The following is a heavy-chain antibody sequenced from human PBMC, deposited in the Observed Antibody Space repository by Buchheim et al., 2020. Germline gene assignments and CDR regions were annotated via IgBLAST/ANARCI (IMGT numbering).Heavy chain of an antibody. Sequence: EVQLLESGGGLVQPGGSLRLSCAASGFTFSSYALNWVRQAPGKGLEWVSTIGSSSGPYYADSVKGRFTISRDNSKNTRYLQMNSLRAEDTAIYYCARGNFPRYWGQGTL. CDR1: GFTFSSYA. CDR3: ARGNFPRY. V-gene: IGHV3-23*01. CDR2: IGSSSGP. D-gene: IGHD3-16*02. J-gene: IGHJ4*02.